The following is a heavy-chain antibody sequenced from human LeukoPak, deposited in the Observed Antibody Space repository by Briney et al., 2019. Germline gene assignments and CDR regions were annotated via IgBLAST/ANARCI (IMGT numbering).Heavy chain of an antibody. CDR3: ARGALGYCSSTSCYRVYYYYGMDV. CDR2: INLRGST. D-gene: IGHD2-2*02. CDR1: GGSFSGYY. Sequence: SETLSLTCAVYGGSFSGYYWSWIRQPPGKGLEWIGEINLRGSTNYNPSLKSRVTISVDTSKNQFSLKLSSVTAADTAVYYCARGALGYCSSTSCYRVYYYYGMDVWGKGTTVTVSS. J-gene: IGHJ6*04. V-gene: IGHV4-34*01.